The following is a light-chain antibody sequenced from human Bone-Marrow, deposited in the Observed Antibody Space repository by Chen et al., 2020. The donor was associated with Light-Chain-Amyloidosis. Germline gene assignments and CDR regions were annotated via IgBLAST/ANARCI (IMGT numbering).Light chain of an antibody. CDR3: QVWDRSSDRPV. J-gene: IGLJ3*02. CDR2: DAS. Sequence: SYVLTQPSSVSVAPGQTATIACGGNNLGSTSVHWYQQTPGQAPLLVVYDASDRRSGIPERLSGSNSGNAAPLTISRVEAGDEADYYCQVWDRSSDRPVFGGGTKLTVL. V-gene: IGLV3-21*02. CDR1: NLGSTS.